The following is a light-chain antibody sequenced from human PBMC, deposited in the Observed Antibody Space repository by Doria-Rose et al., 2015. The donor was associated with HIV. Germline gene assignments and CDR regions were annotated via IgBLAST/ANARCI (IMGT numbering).Light chain of an antibody. CDR3: QQRSNWPPIFT. J-gene: IGKJ3*01. CDR2: DAS. V-gene: IGKV3-11*01. Sequence: QSPATLSLSPGERATLSCRASQSVSSNLAWYQQKPGQAPRLLIYDASNRATGIPARFSGSGSGTDFTLTISSLDPEDFAVYFCQQRSNWPPIFTFGPGTKVDI. CDR1: QSVSSN.